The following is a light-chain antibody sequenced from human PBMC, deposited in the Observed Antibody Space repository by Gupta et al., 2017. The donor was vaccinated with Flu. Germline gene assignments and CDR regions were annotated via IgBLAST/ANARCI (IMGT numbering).Light chain of an antibody. CDR3: ETWDSNTHV. CDR1: SGHSSYI. J-gene: IGLJ3*02. V-gene: IGLV4-60*03. Sequence: VKRTCTLSSGHSSYIIAWHQQQPGKAPRYLMKLEGSGSYNKGSGVPDRFSGSSSGADRYLTISNPQSEDEADYYCETWDSNTHVFGGGTKLTVL. CDR2: LEGSGSY.